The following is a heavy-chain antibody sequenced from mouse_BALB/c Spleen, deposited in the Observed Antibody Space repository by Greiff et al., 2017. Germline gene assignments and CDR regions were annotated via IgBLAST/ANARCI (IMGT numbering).Heavy chain of an antibody. CDR3: TASLYAMDY. CDR1: GFTFSNYW. CDR2: IRLKSNNYAT. Sequence: EVKLVESGGGLVQPGGSMKLSCVASGFTFSNYWMNWVRQSPEKGLEWVAEIRLKSNNYATHYAESVKGRFTISRDDSKSSVYLQMNNLRAEDTGIYYCTASLYAMDYWGQGTSVTVSS. J-gene: IGHJ4*01. V-gene: IGHV6-6*02.